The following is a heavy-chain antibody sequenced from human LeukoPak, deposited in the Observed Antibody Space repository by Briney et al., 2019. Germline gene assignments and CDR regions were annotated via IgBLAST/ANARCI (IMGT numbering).Heavy chain of an antibody. CDR2: ISYDGSNK. J-gene: IGHJ6*03. CDR1: GFIFSSYA. D-gene: IGHD3-3*01. Sequence: QPGGSLRLSCAASGFIFSSYAMHWVRQAPGKGLEWVAVISYDGSNKYYADSVKGRFTISRDNSKNTLYLQMNSLRAEDTAVYYCARDKDDTIFGVVSPRYYYYMDVWGKGTTVTVSS. CDR3: ARDKDDTIFGVVSPRYYYYMDV. V-gene: IGHV3-30-3*01.